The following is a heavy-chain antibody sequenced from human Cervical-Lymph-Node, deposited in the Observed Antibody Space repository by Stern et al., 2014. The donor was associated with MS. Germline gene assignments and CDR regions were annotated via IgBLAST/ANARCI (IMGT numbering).Heavy chain of an antibody. V-gene: IGHV3-30*04. CDR1: GFTFRNYA. CDR3: ARDDFSDYAKRSRFEY. D-gene: IGHD4-11*01. CDR2: ISYDGSNI. J-gene: IGHJ4*02. Sequence: QVQLVESGGGVVQPGRSLRLSCAASGFTFRNYAMHWVRQAPGTGLEWVTVISYDGSNIYYGDSVKGRFSVSRDNSKNTLYLQMNSLRAEDTAVYYCARDDFSDYAKRSRFEYWGQGTLVTVSS.